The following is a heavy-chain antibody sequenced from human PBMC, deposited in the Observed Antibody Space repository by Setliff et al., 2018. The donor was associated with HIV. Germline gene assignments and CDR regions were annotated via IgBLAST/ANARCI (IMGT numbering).Heavy chain of an antibody. CDR2: ISGGIGADT. J-gene: IGHJ6*03. V-gene: IGHV3-23*01. CDR1: GFTFDNYA. CDR3: AKDLRRGGYYGLEADYYMDV. D-gene: IGHD1-26*01. Sequence: PGGSLRLSCAASGFTFDNYAMTWVRQAPGKGLEWVSGISGGIGADTDYADSVKGRFTISRDSSKNTLYLQMNSLRAEDTAVYYCAKDLRRGGYYGLEADYYMDVWGKGTTVTVSS.